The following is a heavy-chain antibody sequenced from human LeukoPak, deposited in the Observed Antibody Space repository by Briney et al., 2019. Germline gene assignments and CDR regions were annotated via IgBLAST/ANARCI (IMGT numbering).Heavy chain of an antibody. J-gene: IGHJ4*02. CDR1: GFTFNDYS. CDR2: ISGSGSYI. Sequence: PGGSLRLSCAASGFTFNDYSMNWVRQAPGKGLGWVSSISGSGSYIYYAESVKGRFTISRDNTENALYLQMNSLRAEDTAVYYCARAPVAGPSLIDYWGQGNLVTVSS. CDR3: ARAPVAGPSLIDY. V-gene: IGHV3-21*01. D-gene: IGHD2-21*01.